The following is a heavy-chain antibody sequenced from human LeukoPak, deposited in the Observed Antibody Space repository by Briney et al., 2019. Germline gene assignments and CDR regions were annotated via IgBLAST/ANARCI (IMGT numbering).Heavy chain of an antibody. Sequence: PGGSLRLSCAASGFTFSSYDMHWVRQATGEGLEWVSAIGTAGDTYYPGSVKGRFTISRDNSKNTLYLQMNSLRAEDTAVYYCARGIMITFGGVIDYWGQGTLVTVSS. V-gene: IGHV3-13*01. CDR2: IGTAGDT. J-gene: IGHJ4*02. CDR3: ARGIMITFGGVIDY. D-gene: IGHD3-16*01. CDR1: GFTFSSYD.